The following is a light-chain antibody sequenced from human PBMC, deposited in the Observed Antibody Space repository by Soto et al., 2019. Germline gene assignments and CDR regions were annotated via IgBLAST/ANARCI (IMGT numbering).Light chain of an antibody. Sequence: DIQMTQSPSTLSASVGDRVTITCRASQTVSTWLAWYQQKPGKAPKLLIYDAYSLESGVQSRFSGSGSETEFTLTIRSLQPDDFATYYCKEYYNYRWTFGQGTKVDIK. CDR3: KEYYNYRWT. J-gene: IGKJ1*01. CDR1: QTVSTW. V-gene: IGKV1-5*01. CDR2: DAY.